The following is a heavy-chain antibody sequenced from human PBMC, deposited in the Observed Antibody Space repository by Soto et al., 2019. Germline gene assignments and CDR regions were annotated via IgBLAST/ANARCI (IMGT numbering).Heavy chain of an antibody. CDR1: GFTFNSYA. V-gene: IGHV3-23*01. J-gene: IGHJ4*02. Sequence: HPGGSLRLSCAASGFTFNSYAMNWVRQAPGKGLEWASGISGSGSNTHYADSVKGRFTISRDNSKNTLFLQMNSLRAEDTAVYYCAKFKFSRSSPSDYWGQGILVTVSS. CDR2: ISGSGSNT. CDR3: AKFKFSRSSPSDY. D-gene: IGHD1-26*01.